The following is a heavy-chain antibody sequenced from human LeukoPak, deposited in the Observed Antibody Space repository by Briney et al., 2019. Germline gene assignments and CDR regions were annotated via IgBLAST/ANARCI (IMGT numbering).Heavy chain of an antibody. V-gene: IGHV3-48*02. CDR3: ARDYGGDFWSGYHHYYYYMDV. D-gene: IGHD3-3*01. CDR2: ISSSSSTI. CDR1: GFTFSSYS. J-gene: IGHJ6*03. Sequence: GGSLRLSCAASGFTFSSYSMNWVRQAPGKGLEWVSYISSSSSTIYYADSVKGRFTISRDNAKNSLYLQMNSLRDEDTAVYYCARDYGGDFWSGYHHYYYYMDVWGKGTTVTVSS.